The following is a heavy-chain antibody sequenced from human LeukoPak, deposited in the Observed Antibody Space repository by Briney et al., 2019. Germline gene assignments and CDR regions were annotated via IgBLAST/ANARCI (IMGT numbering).Heavy chain of an antibody. CDR3: ARYSGSYLRGLAD. D-gene: IGHD1-26*01. V-gene: IGHV3-72*01. CDR1: GFIFSDHY. CDR2: IRNKANSYAT. Sequence: GGSLRLSCAVSGFIFSDHYMDWVRQAPGKGLEWVGRIRNKANSYATEYAASVKGRFTISRDDTKNSLYLQMNSLKTEDTAMYYCARYSGSYLRGLADWGQGTMVTVSS. J-gene: IGHJ3*01.